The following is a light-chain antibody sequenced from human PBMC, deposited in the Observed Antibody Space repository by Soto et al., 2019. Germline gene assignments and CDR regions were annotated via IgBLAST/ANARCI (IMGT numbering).Light chain of an antibody. Sequence: DIQLTQSPSFLSASVGDRVTITCRASQGINRFLAWYQQKPGKAPKLLIYAASTLQSGVPSRFSGSGSGTEFTLTISSLQPEDFATYYCQQSYTSPTFGPGTKVDIK. CDR1: QGINRF. CDR3: QQSYTSPT. J-gene: IGKJ3*01. V-gene: IGKV1-9*01. CDR2: AAS.